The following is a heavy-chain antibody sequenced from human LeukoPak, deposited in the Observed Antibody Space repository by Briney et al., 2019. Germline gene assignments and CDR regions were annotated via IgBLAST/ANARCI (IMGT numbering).Heavy chain of an antibody. Sequence: SETLSLTCAVYGGSFSGYYWSWIRQPPGKGLEWIGEINHSGSTNYNPSLKSRVTISVDTSKNQFSLKLSSVTAADTAVYYCARHLLLWFGELSPWGQGTLVTVSS. D-gene: IGHD3-10*01. CDR2: INHSGST. V-gene: IGHV4-34*01. CDR3: ARHLLLWFGELSP. CDR1: GGSFSGYY. J-gene: IGHJ5*02.